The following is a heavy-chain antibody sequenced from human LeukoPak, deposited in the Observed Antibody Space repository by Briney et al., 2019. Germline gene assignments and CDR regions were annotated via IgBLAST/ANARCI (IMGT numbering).Heavy chain of an antibody. J-gene: IGHJ4*02. D-gene: IGHD3-3*01. CDR1: GGSISSGGYY. CDR2: IYYSGST. Sequence: SETLSLACTVSGGSISSGGYYWSWIRQHPGKGLEWIGYIYYSGSTYYNPSLKSPVTISVDTSKNQFSLKLSSVTAADTAVYYCARGVYYDFWRGLNSGDYFDYWGQGTLVTVSS. CDR3: ARGVYYDFWRGLNSGDYFDY. V-gene: IGHV4-31*01.